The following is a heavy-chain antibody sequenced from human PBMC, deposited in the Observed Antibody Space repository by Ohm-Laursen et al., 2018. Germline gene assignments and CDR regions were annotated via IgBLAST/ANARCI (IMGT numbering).Heavy chain of an antibody. V-gene: IGHV4-59*06. CDR3: AREPLSDWGTDAFDI. D-gene: IGHD3-16*01. CDR1: GGSISSYY. CDR2: IYYSGST. J-gene: IGHJ3*02. Sequence: TLSLTCTVSGGSISSYYWSWIRQPPGKGLEWIGYIYYSGSTYYNPSLKSRVTISVDTSKNQFSLKLSSVTAADTAVYYCAREPLSDWGTDAFDIWGQGTMVTVSS.